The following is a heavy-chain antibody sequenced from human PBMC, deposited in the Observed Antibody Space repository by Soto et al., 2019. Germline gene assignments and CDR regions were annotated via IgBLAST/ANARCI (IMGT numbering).Heavy chain of an antibody. CDR3: AIAVYYYESSGYYPGDY. CDR1: GYTFTSYG. V-gene: IGHV1-18*01. Sequence: GASVKVSCKTSGYTFTSYGISWVRQAPGQGLEWMGWISAYNGNTNYAQKLQGRVAMTTDTSTSTAYMELRSLRSDDTAVYYFAIAVYYYESSGYYPGDYWGQGTLVTVSS. J-gene: IGHJ4*02. D-gene: IGHD3-22*01. CDR2: ISAYNGNT.